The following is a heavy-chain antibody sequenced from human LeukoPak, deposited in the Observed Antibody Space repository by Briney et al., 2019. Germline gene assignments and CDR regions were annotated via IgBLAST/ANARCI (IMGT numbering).Heavy chain of an antibody. V-gene: IGHV3-66*01. D-gene: IGHD3-10*01. CDR3: ARALYGSGSYYHDY. J-gene: IGHJ4*02. CDR2: IYSGGST. Sequence: GGSLRLSCAASGFIVSSNYMSWVRQAPGKGLEWVSVIYSGGSTYYADSVKGRFTISRDNSKNTLYLQMNSLRAEDTAVYYCARALYGSGSYYHDYWGQGTLVTVSS. CDR1: GFIVSSNY.